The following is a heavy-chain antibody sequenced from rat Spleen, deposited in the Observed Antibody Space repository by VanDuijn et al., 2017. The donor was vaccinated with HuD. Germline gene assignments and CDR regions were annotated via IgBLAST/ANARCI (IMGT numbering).Heavy chain of an antibody. CDR1: GFTFSDYY. J-gene: IGHJ1*01. CDR2: ISSDGRRN. CDR3: ARAGYLRDWYFDF. V-gene: IGHV5-29*01. Sequence: EVQLVESDGGLVQPGRSLKLSCAASGFTFSDYYMAWVRQAPTKGLEWVATISSDGRRNYYRDSVKGRFTISRDNAKSTLNLQMDSLRSEDTATYYCARAGYLRDWYFDFWGPGTMVTVSS. D-gene: IGHD2-2*01.